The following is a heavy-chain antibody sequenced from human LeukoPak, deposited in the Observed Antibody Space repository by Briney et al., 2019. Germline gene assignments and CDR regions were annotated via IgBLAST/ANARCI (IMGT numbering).Heavy chain of an antibody. J-gene: IGHJ3*02. CDR3: AKDRYSIAAAGPDAFDI. CDR1: GFTFSSYA. Sequence: GGSLRLSCAASGFTFSSYAMSWVRQAPGKGLEWVSAISGSGGSTYYADSVKGRFTISRDNSKNTQYLQMNSLRAEDTAVYYCAKDRYSIAAAGPDAFDIWGQGTMVTVSS. D-gene: IGHD6-13*01. V-gene: IGHV3-23*01. CDR2: ISGSGGST.